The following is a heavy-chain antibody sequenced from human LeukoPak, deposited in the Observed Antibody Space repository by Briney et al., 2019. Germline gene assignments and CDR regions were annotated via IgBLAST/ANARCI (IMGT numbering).Heavy chain of an antibody. D-gene: IGHD4-17*01. CDR2: MYYSGST. Sequence: SAPLTLTCTVSGGSISSCSDYWRWIRQPPGKGLEGIGSMYYSGSTYYNPCLKSRVTISVDTSENQFSLKLSSVTAADTAVYYCAREDYGDSWFDPWGQGTLVTVSS. CDR3: AREDYGDSWFDP. V-gene: IGHV4-39*07. J-gene: IGHJ5*02. CDR1: GGSISSCSDY.